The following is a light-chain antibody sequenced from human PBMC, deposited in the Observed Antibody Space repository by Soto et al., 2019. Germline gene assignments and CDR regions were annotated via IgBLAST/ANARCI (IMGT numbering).Light chain of an antibody. Sequence: QSVLTQPPSASGSPGQSVTISCTGTSSDIGAYNYVSWYQQHPGKVPKLIIYEVTKRPSGLPDRFSASKSGNTASLTGSGLQAEDEADYYCSSHGRANTCYVYGCGTNVAVL. CDR3: SSHGRANTCYV. CDR2: EVT. J-gene: IGLJ1*01. V-gene: IGLV2-8*01. CDR1: SSDIGAYNY.